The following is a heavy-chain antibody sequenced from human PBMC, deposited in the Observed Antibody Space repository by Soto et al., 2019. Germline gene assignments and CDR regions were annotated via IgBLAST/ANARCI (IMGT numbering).Heavy chain of an antibody. CDR2: ISYDGSNK. CDR3: TRVPSEYSEYNPRPSHMEV. CDR1: GFTFSSYG. Sequence: QVQLVESGGGVVQPGRSLRLSCTNSGFTFSSYGMYWVRQAPGKGLEWVAVISYDGSNKYYADSVKGRFTISRDTSKNTLSLQMNGLRVEDTAMYYCTRVPSEYSEYNPRPSHMEVWGQGTTVTVAS. J-gene: IGHJ6*02. D-gene: IGHD5-12*01. V-gene: IGHV3-30*03.